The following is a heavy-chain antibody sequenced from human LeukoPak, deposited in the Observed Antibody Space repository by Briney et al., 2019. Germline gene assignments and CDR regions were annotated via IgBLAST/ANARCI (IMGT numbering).Heavy chain of an antibody. D-gene: IGHD5-12*01. CDR3: AKDLRLRLSGSFDY. CDR2: ISWNSGSI. Sequence: PGGSLRLFCAASGFTFDDYAMHWVRQAPGKGLEWVSGISWNSGSIGYADSVKGRFTISRDNAKNSLYLQMNSLRAEDTALYYCAKDLRLRLSGSFDYWGQGTLVTVSS. CDR1: GFTFDDYA. V-gene: IGHV3-9*01. J-gene: IGHJ4*02.